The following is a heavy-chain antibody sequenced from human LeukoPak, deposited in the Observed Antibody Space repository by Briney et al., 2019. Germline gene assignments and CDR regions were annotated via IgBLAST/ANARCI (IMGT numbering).Heavy chain of an antibody. CDR1: GGSFSGYY. CDR3: AREHYAESYNWFDP. D-gene: IGHD4-17*01. Sequence: SETLSLTCAVYGGSFSGYYWSWIRQPPGKGLEWIGEINHSGSTNYNPSLKSRVTISVDTSKNQFSLKLSSVTAADTAVYYCAREHYAESYNWFDPWGQGTLVTVSS. CDR2: INHSGST. V-gene: IGHV4-34*01. J-gene: IGHJ5*02.